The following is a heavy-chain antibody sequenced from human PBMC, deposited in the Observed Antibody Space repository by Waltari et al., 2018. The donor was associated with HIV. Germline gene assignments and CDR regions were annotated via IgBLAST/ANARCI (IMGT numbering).Heavy chain of an antibody. D-gene: IGHD3-22*01. Sequence: EVEVVESGGRLAQPGGSLRISCMVYGFTLRSSRMNWVRQAPGKGLEWVSYISSDGRRIHYGDSVRGRFTTSRDNARNSVFLQMNSLRADDTAVYYCVRPLYDSSGSLSSGEYWGQGTLVTVSS. CDR1: GFTLRSSR. CDR2: ISSDGRRI. J-gene: IGHJ4*02. V-gene: IGHV3-48*03. CDR3: VRPLYDSSGSLSSGEY.